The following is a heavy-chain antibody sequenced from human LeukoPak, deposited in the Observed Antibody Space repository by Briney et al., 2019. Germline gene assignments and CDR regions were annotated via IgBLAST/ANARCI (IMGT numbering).Heavy chain of an antibody. J-gene: IGHJ4*02. CDR1: GFPLSDHF. CDR2: IRYDGSNK. Sequence: GGSLRLSCAASGFPLSDHFMDWVRQAPGKGLDWVAFIRYDGSNKYYADSVKGRFTISRDNSKNTLYLQMNSLRAEDTAVYYCAKDRASDIVVAIDYWGQGTLVTVSS. D-gene: IGHD2-2*01. CDR3: AKDRASDIVVAIDY. V-gene: IGHV3-30*02.